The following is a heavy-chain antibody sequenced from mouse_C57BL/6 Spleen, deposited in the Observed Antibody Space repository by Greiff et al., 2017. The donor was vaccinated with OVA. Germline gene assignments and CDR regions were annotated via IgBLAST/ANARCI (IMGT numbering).Heavy chain of an antibody. V-gene: IGHV7-3*01. J-gene: IGHJ1*03. D-gene: IGHD2-1*01. Sequence: EVKLMESGGGLVQPGGSLSLSCAASGFTFTDYYMSWVRQPPGKALEWLGFIRNKANGYTTEYSASVKGRFTISRDNSQSILYLQMNALRAEDSATYYCARYNGNYDWYFDVWGTGTTVTVSS. CDR2: IRNKANGYTT. CDR3: ARYNGNYDWYFDV. CDR1: GFTFTDYY.